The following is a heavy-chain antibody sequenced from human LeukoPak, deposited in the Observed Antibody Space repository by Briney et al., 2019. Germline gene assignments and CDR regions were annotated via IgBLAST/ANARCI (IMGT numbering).Heavy chain of an antibody. V-gene: IGHV1-18*01. D-gene: IGHD2-2*01. CDR1: GYTFTSYG. J-gene: IGHJ4*02. Sequence: ASVKVSCKASGYTFTSYGISWVRQAPGQGLEWMGWISAYNGNTNYAQKLQGRVTMTTDTSTSTAYMELRSLRSDDTAVYYCAGCSSTSCYARGDYWGQGTLVTVSS. CDR3: AGCSSTSCYARGDY. CDR2: ISAYNGNT.